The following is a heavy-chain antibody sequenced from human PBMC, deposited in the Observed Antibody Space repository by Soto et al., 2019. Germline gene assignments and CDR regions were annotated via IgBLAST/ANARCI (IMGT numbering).Heavy chain of an antibody. CDR1: GHTFACYH. CDR2: INPKTVDT. J-gene: IGHJ6*02. V-gene: IGHV1-2*02. Sequence: SSVKVSNNASGHTFACYHMHWVRQAPGEGLEWMGWINPKTVDTIYPIKWQGSVTMTRDTSLSTAYMELSRTPSNDTAIYYCATDQRVRMQQGIMDPSDMGVCLQGTRVAESS. D-gene: IGHD3-16*01. CDR3: ATDQRVRMQQGIMDPSDMGV.